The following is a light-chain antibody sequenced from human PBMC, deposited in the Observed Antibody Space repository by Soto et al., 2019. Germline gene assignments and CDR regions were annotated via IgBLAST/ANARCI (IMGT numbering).Light chain of an antibody. J-gene: IGKJ5*01. CDR3: QQRYSTPIT. V-gene: IGKV1-39*01. Sequence: DIQMTQYPSYLYASVGDRGTITCRASQSISSYLNWYQQKPGKAPKLLIYAASSLQSGVPSRFSGSGSGTDVTLTISSLQPEDFATYYGQQRYSTPITVAQGTRLEIK. CDR2: AAS. CDR1: QSISSY.